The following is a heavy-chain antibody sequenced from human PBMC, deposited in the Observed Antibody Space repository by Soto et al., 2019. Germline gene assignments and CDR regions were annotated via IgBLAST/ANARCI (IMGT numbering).Heavy chain of an antibody. CDR2: ISAYNGNT. J-gene: IGHJ5*02. D-gene: IGHD3-3*01. V-gene: IGHV1-18*01. CDR3: ARDIVTYYDFWSGYYPRTDWFDP. CDR1: GYTFTSYG. Sequence: QVQLVQSGAEVKKPGASVKVSCKASGYTFTSYGISWVRQAPGQGLEWMGWISAYNGNTNYAQKLQGRVTMTKDTSTSTAYMELRSLRSDDTAVYYCARDIVTYYDFWSGYYPRTDWFDPWGQGTLVTVSS.